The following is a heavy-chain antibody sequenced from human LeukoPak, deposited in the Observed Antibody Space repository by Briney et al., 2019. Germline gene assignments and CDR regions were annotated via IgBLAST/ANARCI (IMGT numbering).Heavy chain of an antibody. J-gene: IGHJ4*02. CDR3: ARGGCSSTWPQPHDY. CDR1: GGSISYYY. CDR2: ISYSGST. D-gene: IGHD2-2*01. Sequence: SETLSLTCTVSGGSISYYYWSWIRQPPGKGPEWIGYISYSGSTNYNPSLKSRATISVDTSKNLFSLKLSSVTAADTAVYYCARGGCSSTWPQPHDYLGQGTLVTVSS. V-gene: IGHV4-59*01.